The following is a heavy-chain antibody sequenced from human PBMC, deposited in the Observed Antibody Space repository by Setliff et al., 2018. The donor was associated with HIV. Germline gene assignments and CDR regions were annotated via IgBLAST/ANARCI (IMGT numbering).Heavy chain of an antibody. Sequence: SETLSLTCSVSGDSIISDTYYWGWIRQPPGKGTEWIASIFYTGSTFYTSSLKSRVRISMDKPKNQFSLELTSVTTEDTAVFYCARQTRNRYDVLTGYSVLWGQGILVTVSS. CDR2: IFYTGST. J-gene: IGHJ4*02. CDR3: ARQTRNRYDVLTGYSVL. CDR1: GDSIISDTYY. V-gene: IGHV4-39*01. D-gene: IGHD3-9*01.